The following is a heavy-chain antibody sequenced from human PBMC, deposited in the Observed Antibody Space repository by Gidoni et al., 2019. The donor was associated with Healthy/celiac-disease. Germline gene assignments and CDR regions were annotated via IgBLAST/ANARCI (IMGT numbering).Heavy chain of an antibody. CDR3: ARLGGSSPNGYFDL. CDR1: GFSFTSYW. CDR2: IYPGDTDT. J-gene: IGHJ2*01. D-gene: IGHD2-2*01. V-gene: IGHV5-51*01. Sequence: EVQLVQSGAAVKQPGVSLTLSCKGSGFSFTSYWIGWVRQMPGKGLEWMGIIYPGDTDTRDSPSVQGQVTISADKDISTAYLQWSSLKASDTNMYYCARLGGSSPNGYFDLWGSGTLVTVSS.